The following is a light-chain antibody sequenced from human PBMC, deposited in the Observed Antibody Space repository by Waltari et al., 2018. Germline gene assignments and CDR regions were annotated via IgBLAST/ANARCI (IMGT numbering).Light chain of an antibody. J-gene: IGLJ2*01. Sequence: QSALTQPASVSGSPGQSITISCTGTSSDVGGYNYVSWYQQHPGKVPKVRIYEVSNRPSGVSHRFSGSKSGNTASLTISGLQAEDEADYYCSSYRSGSILVFGGGTKVTVL. CDR3: SSYRSGSILV. CDR1: SSDVGGYNY. CDR2: EVS. V-gene: IGLV2-14*01.